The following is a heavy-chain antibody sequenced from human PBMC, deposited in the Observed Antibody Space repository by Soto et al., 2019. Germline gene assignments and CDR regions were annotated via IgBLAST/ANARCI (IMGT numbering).Heavy chain of an antibody. CDR1: GFTFSNYA. J-gene: IGHJ6*02. V-gene: IGHV3-30*04. Sequence: QVQLVASGGGVVQPGRSLRLSCAASGFTFSNYAMHWVRQAPGKGLEWVAVTSYDGKNKYDADSVKGRFTISRDNSKNTLYRQMNSLRREDTAVYYCARDMCYSGSRQSTNIDYDYFGLDVWGQGTTVTVSS. CDR2: TSYDGKNK. D-gene: IGHD3-10*01. CDR3: ARDMCYSGSRQSTNIDYDYFGLDV.